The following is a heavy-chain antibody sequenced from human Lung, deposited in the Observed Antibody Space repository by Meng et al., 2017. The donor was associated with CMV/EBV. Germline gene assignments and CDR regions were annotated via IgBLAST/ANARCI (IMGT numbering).Heavy chain of an antibody. Sequence: SXTLSLTCHVSGPSISSDYFWGWVRQSPGTGLEWVGICDSGDTFYNPSLKSRVAISGDTFATQFSLTLRSVTAADTAVYFCVRHIIAVPARGYSVDVWGQGTTVTVSS. J-gene: IGHJ6*02. CDR2: CDSGDT. V-gene: IGHV4-38-2*01. D-gene: IGHD2-2*01. CDR1: GPSISSDYF. CDR3: VRHIIAVPARGYSVDV.